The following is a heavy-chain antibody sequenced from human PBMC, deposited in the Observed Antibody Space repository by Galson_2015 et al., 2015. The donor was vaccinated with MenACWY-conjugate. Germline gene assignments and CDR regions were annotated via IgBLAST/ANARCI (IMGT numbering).Heavy chain of an antibody. CDR2: VNSDGTGT. Sequence: SLRLSCAASGFTFSNYWMHWVRHAPGKGLEWVSRVNSDGTGTTYADSVTGRFTIYRDNAKNTLYLQMNSLRAEDTAIYYCTKAAARYSTSSAFNWFDPWGQGALVTVSS. V-gene: IGHV3-74*01. D-gene: IGHD6-6*01. J-gene: IGHJ5*02. CDR1: GFTFSNYW. CDR3: TKAAARYSTSSAFNWFDP.